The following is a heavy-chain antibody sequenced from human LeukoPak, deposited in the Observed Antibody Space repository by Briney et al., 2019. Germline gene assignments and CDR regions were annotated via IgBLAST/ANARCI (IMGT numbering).Heavy chain of an antibody. D-gene: IGHD2-2*01. CDR1: GYTFTSYY. Sequence: GASVKVSCKASGYTFTSYYMHWVRQAPGQGLEWMGIINPSGGSTSYAQKFQGRVTMTRDMSTSTVYMELSSLRSEDTAVYYCARIGGGYCSSTSCYSDYWGQGTLVTVSS. CDR2: INPSGGST. V-gene: IGHV1-46*01. J-gene: IGHJ4*02. CDR3: ARIGGGYCSSTSCYSDY.